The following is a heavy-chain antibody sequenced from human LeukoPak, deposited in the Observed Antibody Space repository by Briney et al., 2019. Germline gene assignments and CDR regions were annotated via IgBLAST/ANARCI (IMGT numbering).Heavy chain of an antibody. V-gene: IGHV3-66*01. CDR1: GLTVSSNY. CDR2: IYSGGTT. D-gene: IGHD2-21*02. Sequence: GGSLRLSCAASGLTVSSNYMSWVRQAPGKGLEWVSVIYSGGTTYYADSVKGRFTISRDNSKNMLYLQMNSLRAEDTAVYYCARDDGSYRAGDCFSFAPQYYYGMDVWGQGTTVTVSS. J-gene: IGHJ6*02. CDR3: ARDDGSYRAGDCFSFAPQYYYGMDV.